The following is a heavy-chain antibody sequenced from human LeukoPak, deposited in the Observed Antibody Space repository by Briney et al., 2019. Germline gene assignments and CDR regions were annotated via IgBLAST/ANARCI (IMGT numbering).Heavy chain of an antibody. CDR2: IWYDSSKK. CDR1: GFRFSDFG. J-gene: IGHJ4*02. V-gene: IGHV3-33*06. CDR3: AKGDNYKPLYFDN. D-gene: IGHD1-20*01. Sequence: GGSLRLSCAASGFRFSDFGMHWVRQAPGKGLEWVAVIWYDSSKKFYADSVEGRVTISTDNSKNTLFLQMNSLRDEDTAVYYCAKGDNYKPLYFDNWGQGSLVTVTA.